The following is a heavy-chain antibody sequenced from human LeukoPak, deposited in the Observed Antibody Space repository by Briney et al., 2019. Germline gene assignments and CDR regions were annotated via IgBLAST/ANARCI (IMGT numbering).Heavy chain of an antibody. CDR2: INHSGST. Sequence: PSETLSLTCAVYGGSFSGYYWSWIRQPPGKGLEWIGEINHSGSTSYNPSLKSRVTISVDTSKNQFSLKLSSVTAADTAVYYCAREIVVAYFDYWGQGTLVTVSS. V-gene: IGHV4-34*01. D-gene: IGHD3-22*01. CDR3: AREIVVAYFDY. CDR1: GGSFSGYY. J-gene: IGHJ4*02.